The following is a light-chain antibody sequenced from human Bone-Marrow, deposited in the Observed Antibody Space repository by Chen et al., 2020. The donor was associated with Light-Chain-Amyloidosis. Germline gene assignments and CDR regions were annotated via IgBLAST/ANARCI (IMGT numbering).Light chain of an antibody. V-gene: IGLV3-25*03. CDR2: RDT. CDR3: QSADSSGTYEVI. J-gene: IGLJ2*01. Sequence: SYELTQPPSVSVSPGQTARITCSGEDLPTKYAYWYQHKPGQAPVLVIHRDTERPSGISERFSGSSSGTTAKLTISGVQAEDEADYHCQSADSSGTYEVIFGGGTKLTVL. CDR1: DLPTKY.